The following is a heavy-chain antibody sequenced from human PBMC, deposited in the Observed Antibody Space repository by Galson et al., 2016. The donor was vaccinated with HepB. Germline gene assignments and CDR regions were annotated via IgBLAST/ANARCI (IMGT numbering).Heavy chain of an antibody. Sequence: SLRLSCAASGFTFSSYSMNWVRQAPGEGLEWVSSISSSSSYIYYADSVKGRFTISRDNAKNSLYLQMNSLRAEDTAVYYCARGVIVGASFDYWGQGTLVTVSS. CDR2: ISSSSSYI. CDR1: GFTFSSYS. V-gene: IGHV3-21*01. D-gene: IGHD1-26*01. J-gene: IGHJ4*02. CDR3: ARGVIVGASFDY.